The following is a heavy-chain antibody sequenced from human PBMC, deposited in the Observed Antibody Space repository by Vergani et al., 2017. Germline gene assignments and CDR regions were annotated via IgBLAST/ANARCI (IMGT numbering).Heavy chain of an antibody. CDR1: GYSISSGYY. V-gene: IGHV4-38-2*01. CDR3: AHVPYSYGVLDY. J-gene: IGHJ4*02. Sequence: QVQLQESGPGLVKPSETLSLTCAVSGYSISSGYYWGWIRQPPGKGLEWIGSIYHSGSTYYNPSLKSRVTISVDTSKNQFSLKLSSVTAADTAVYYCAHVPYSYGVLDYGGQGTLVTVYS. CDR2: IYHSGST. D-gene: IGHD5-18*01.